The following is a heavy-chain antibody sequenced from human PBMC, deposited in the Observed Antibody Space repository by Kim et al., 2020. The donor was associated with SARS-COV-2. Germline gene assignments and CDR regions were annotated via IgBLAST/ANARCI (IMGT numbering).Heavy chain of an antibody. CDR3: ARGRAGYSGYDP. CDR1: GFTFSSYS. Sequence: GGSLRLSCAASGFTFSSYSMNWVRQAPGKGLEWVSSISSSRSYIYYADSVKGRFTISRDNAKNSLYLQMNSLRAEDTAVYYCARGRAGYSGYDPRGQGTLVTVSS. V-gene: IGHV3-21*01. CDR2: ISSSRSYI. D-gene: IGHD5-12*01. J-gene: IGHJ5*02.